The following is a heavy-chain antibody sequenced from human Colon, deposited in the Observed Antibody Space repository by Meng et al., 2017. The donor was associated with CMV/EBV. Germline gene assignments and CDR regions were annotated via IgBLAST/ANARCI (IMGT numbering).Heavy chain of an antibody. CDR2: ISYDGSKK. D-gene: IGHD3/OR15-3a*01. CDR3: ARDKGTGAFDF. CDR1: GVSFASYD. J-gene: IGHJ4*02. Sequence: SCGASGVSFASYDKNWVGRAPGEGMEWVACISYDGSKKKYADSVTGRFTISRDTPKDTLYLELNSLKTDDTAIYYCARDKGTGAFDFWGQGSLVTVSS. V-gene: IGHV3-30*03.